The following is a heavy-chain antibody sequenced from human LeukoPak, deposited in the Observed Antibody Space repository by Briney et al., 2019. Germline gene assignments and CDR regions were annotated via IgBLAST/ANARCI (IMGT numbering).Heavy chain of an antibody. Sequence: GGSLRLSCAASGFTFSDYYMSWIRQAPGKGLEWVSYISSSGSTIYYADSVKGRFTISRDNAKNSLYLQMNSLRAEDTALYYCAKDTVYGSYGGSFDYWGQGTLVTVSS. J-gene: IGHJ4*02. CDR1: GFTFSDYY. V-gene: IGHV3-11*01. CDR3: AKDTVYGSYGGSFDY. D-gene: IGHD4-23*01. CDR2: ISSSGSTI.